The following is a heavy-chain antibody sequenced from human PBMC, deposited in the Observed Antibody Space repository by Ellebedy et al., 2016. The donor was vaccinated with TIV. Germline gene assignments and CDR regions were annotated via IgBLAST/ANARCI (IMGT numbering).Heavy chain of an antibody. Sequence: ASVKVSCXASGYTFTSYDINWVRQATGQGLEWMGWMNPNSGNTGYAQKFQGRVTMTRNTSISTAYMELSSLRSEDTAVYYCARGIDYDFWSGYFVPSYYYYMDVWGKGTTVTVSS. J-gene: IGHJ6*03. CDR2: MNPNSGNT. CDR3: ARGIDYDFWSGYFVPSYYYYMDV. D-gene: IGHD3-3*01. CDR1: GYTFTSYD. V-gene: IGHV1-8*01.